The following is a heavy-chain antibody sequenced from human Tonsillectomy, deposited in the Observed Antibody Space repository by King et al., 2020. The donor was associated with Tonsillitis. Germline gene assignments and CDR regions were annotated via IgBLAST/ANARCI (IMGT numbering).Heavy chain of an antibody. CDR1: GFTFSDYY. D-gene: IGHD3-3*01. Sequence: VQLVESGGGLVKPGGSLRLSCAASGFTFSDYYMSWIRQAPGKGLEWLSYISSSGSTIYYADSVKGRFTLSRDNAKNSLYLQMNSLRAEDTAVYYCARGVNFYDFWSGYPLYFDYWGQGTLVTVSS. CDR2: ISSSGSTI. V-gene: IGHV3-11*01. J-gene: IGHJ4*02. CDR3: ARGVNFYDFWSGYPLYFDY.